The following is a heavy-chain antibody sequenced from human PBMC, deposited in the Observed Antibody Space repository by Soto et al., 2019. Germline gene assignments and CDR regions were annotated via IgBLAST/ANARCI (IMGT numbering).Heavy chain of an antibody. CDR2: IKHDGSEV. Sequence: EVQLVESGGGLVQPGGSLRLTCTASGFTFSSSWMAWVRQAPGKGLEWVGNIKHDGSEVYYLDSVRGRFTISRDSAWKSLYLQVNSLRAEDTAVYYCAGIQNNWFAPWGQGTRVAVSS. J-gene: IGHJ5*02. CDR1: GFTFSSSW. V-gene: IGHV3-7*01. CDR3: AGIQNNWFAP.